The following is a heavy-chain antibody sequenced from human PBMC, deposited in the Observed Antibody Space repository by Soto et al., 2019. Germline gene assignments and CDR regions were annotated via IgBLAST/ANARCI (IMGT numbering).Heavy chain of an antibody. CDR1: GFTFSDYY. Sequence: GGSLRLSCAASGFTFSDYYMSRIRQAPGKGLEWVSYISSSGSTIYYADSVKGRFTISRDNAKNSLYLQMNSLRAEDTAVYYCARDGLLLWFGELSHDYWGQGNLVTVSS. V-gene: IGHV3-11*01. J-gene: IGHJ4*02. CDR3: ARDGLLLWFGELSHDY. D-gene: IGHD3-10*01. CDR2: ISSSGSTI.